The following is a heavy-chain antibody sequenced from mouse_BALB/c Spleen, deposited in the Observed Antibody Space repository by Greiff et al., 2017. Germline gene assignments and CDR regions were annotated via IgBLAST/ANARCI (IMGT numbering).Heavy chain of an antibody. CDR3: ARSDGNYGGYYAMDY. CDR2: VNPYNGGT. D-gene: IGHD2-1*01. V-gene: IGHV1-19*01. J-gene: IGHJ4*01. CDR1: GYTFTDYY. Sequence: EVQLQQSGPELVKPGASVKMSCKASGYTFTDYYMDWVKQSHGESFEWIGRVNPYNGGTSYNQKFKGKATLTVDKSSSTAYMELNSLTSEDSAVYYCARSDGNYGGYYAMDYWGQGTSVTVSS.